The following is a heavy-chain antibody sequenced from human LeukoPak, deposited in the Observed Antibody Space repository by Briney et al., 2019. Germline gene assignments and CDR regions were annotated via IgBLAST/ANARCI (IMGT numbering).Heavy chain of an antibody. J-gene: IGHJ5*02. CDR3: ATRLYYYGPEGFNWFDP. Sequence: ASVKVSCKASGGTFSSYAISWVRQAPGQGLEWMGRIIPILGIANYAQKFQGRVTITADKSTSTAYMELSSLRSEDTAVYYCATRLYYYGPEGFNWFDPWGQGTLVTVSS. CDR1: GGTFSSYA. D-gene: IGHD3-10*01. V-gene: IGHV1-69*04. CDR2: IIPILGIA.